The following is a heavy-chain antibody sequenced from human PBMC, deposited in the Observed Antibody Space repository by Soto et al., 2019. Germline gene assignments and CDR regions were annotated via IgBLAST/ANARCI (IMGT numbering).Heavy chain of an antibody. CDR3: VRALGSRFMEWPRFDP. Sequence: SETLSLTCIVSGASISSGDYYWSWVRQPPGKGLEWIGHISYRGTIDYSPSLKSRVTISLDTSKNQFSLSLNSVTAADTAVYYCVRALGSRFMEWPRFDPWGQGTLVTVSS. V-gene: IGHV4-30-4*01. D-gene: IGHD3-3*01. J-gene: IGHJ5*02. CDR2: ISYRGTI. CDR1: GASISSGDYY.